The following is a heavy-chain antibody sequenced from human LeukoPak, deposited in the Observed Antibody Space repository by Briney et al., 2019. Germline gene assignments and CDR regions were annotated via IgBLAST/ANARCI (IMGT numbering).Heavy chain of an antibody. J-gene: IGHJ4*02. D-gene: IGHD2-15*01. Sequence: SETLSLTCTVSGGSISSGGYYWSWIRQHPGKXXXXXXXIYYSGSTYYNPSLKSRVTISVDTSKNQFSLKLSSVTAADTAVYYCARDGCSGGSCYIDYWGQGTLVTVSS. CDR1: GGSISSGGYY. CDR3: ARDGCSGGSCYIDY. V-gene: IGHV4-31*03. CDR2: IYYSGST.